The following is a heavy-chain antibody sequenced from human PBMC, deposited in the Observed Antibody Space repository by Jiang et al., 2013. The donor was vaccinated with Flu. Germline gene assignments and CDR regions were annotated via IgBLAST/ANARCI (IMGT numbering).Heavy chain of an antibody. CDR3: AGGRRGFYGDYENYFDY. J-gene: IGHJ4*02. CDR2: IYYSGST. V-gene: IGHV4-39*01. D-gene: IGHD4-17*01. CDR1: GGSISSSSYY. Sequence: PGLVKPSETLSLTCTVSGGSISSSSYYWGWIRQPPGKGLEWIGSIYYSGSTYYNPSLKSRVTISVDTSKNQFSLKLSSVTAADTAVYYCAGGRRGFYGDYENYFDYWGQGTLVTVSS.